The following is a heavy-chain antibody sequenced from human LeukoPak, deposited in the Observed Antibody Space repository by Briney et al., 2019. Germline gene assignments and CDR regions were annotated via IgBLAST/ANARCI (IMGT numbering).Heavy chain of an antibody. CDR1: GGSISSGSYY. D-gene: IGHD2-21*01. CDR3: ASLGGYCGGDCYYYYMDV. J-gene: IGHJ6*03. Sequence: SQTLSLTCTVSGGSISSGSYYWRWIRQPAGKGLEWIVRIYTSGSTNYNPSLKSRVTISVDTSKNQFSLKLSSVTAADTAVYYCASLGGYCGGDCYYYYMDVWGKGTTVTVSS. CDR2: IYTSGST. V-gene: IGHV4-61*02.